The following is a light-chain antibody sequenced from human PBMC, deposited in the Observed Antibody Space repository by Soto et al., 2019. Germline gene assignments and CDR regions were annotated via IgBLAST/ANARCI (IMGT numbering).Light chain of an antibody. CDR1: SNDIGGYNY. Sequence: QSALTQPASVSGSPGQSITFSCTGTSNDIGGYNYVSWFQHHPDKAPKLIIYEVYDRPSGVSNRFSGSKSGNTASLTISGLQPEDEADYYCSSYTSSSTRVVFGGGTKLTVL. V-gene: IGLV2-14*01. CDR3: SSYTSSSTRVV. CDR2: EVY. J-gene: IGLJ2*01.